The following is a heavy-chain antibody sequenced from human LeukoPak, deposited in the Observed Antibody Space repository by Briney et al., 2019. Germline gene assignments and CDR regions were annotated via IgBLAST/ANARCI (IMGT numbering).Heavy chain of an antibody. V-gene: IGHV3-21*01. CDR2: ISSSSSYI. J-gene: IGHJ6*02. CDR1: GFTFSSYS. D-gene: IGHD4-17*01. Sequence: AGGSLRLSCAASGFTFSSYSMNWVRQAPGKGLEWVSSISSSSSYIYYADSVKGRFTISRDNAKNSLNLQMNSLRAEDTAVYYCAKRGGDYEGYYYGMDVWGQGTTVTVSS. CDR3: AKRGGDYEGYYYGMDV.